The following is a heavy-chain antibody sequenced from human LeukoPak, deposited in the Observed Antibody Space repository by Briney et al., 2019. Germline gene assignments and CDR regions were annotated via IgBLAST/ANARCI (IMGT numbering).Heavy chain of an antibody. V-gene: IGHV4-34*09. Sequence: SEALSLTCAVYGGSFSGYYWSWIRQYPGGGLEWIGYILYSGNSVYNPSLKRRVSMSVDTSNNQFSLNLNSLTAADTAVYYCARVEATGMVPDSWGQGARVTISS. CDR3: ARVEATGMVPDS. CDR2: ILYSGNS. J-gene: IGHJ5*01. D-gene: IGHD5-18*01. CDR1: GGSFSGYY.